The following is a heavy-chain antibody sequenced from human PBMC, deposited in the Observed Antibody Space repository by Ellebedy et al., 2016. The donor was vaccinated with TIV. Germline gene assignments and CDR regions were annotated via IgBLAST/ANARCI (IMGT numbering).Heavy chain of an antibody. Sequence: PGGSLRLSCAASGFAFTNYAMSWVRQAPGKGLEWVSAITGSADSTYYADSVKGRFTISRDNSKNTLYLQMNSLKAEDTAVYYCAKFLIYTSSSPANNWFDPWGQGTLVTVSS. D-gene: IGHD6-6*01. V-gene: IGHV3-23*01. CDR1: GFAFTNYA. CDR3: AKFLIYTSSSPANNWFDP. CDR2: ITGSADST. J-gene: IGHJ5*02.